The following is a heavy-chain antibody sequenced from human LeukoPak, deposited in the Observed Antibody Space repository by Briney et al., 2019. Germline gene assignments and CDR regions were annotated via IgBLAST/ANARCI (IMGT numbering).Heavy chain of an antibody. CDR1: GGSISSSGYY. D-gene: IGHD3-3*01. V-gene: IGHV4-39*01. CDR3: ARQNSRITIFGVVQSAIDY. Sequence: PSETLSLTCTVSGGSISSSGYYWGWIRQRPGEGLEWIGSIYYSGSTYYNPSLKSRVTTSVDTSKNQFSLKLSSVTAADTAVYYCARQNSRITIFGVVQSAIDYWGQGTLVTVSS. CDR2: IYYSGST. J-gene: IGHJ4*02.